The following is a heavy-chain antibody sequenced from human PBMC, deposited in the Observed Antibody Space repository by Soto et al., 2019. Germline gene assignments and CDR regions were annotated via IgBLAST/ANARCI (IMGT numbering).Heavy chain of an antibody. J-gene: IGHJ6*02. V-gene: IGHV1-3*01. Sequence: ASVKVSCKASGYTFSTYTMHWVRQAPGQRLEWMGWINAGNGDTKYSQKFQGRVTITGDTSASTAYMELSSLRSEDTAVYYCARGVVPSAILHDMDVWGQGTTVTVSS. CDR1: GYTFSTYT. D-gene: IGHD2-2*02. CDR3: ARGVVPSAILHDMDV. CDR2: INAGNGDT.